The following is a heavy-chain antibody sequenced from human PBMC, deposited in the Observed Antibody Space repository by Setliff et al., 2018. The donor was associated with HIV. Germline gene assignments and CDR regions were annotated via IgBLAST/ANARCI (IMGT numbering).Heavy chain of an antibody. V-gene: IGHV4-4*09. Sequence: LSLTCSVSGRSIDDSYWSWIRQSPGKGLEWIGSIYSTDTTNHNPSLESRVTISVDKSKNQFSLKLNSVTAADTAVYYCARHGTWNSQRFHFDYWGQGTPVTVSS. CDR1: GRSIDDSY. J-gene: IGHJ4*02. CDR2: IYSTDTT. D-gene: IGHD1-7*01. CDR3: ARHGTWNSQRFHFDY.